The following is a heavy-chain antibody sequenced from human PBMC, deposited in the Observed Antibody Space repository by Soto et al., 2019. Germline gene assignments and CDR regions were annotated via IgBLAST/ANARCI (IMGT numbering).Heavy chain of an antibody. J-gene: IGHJ5*02. CDR1: GGSISSGNYY. CDR3: GRMYTSSWLFDP. V-gene: IGHV4-39*01. CDR2: IYYSGTT. Sequence: SETLSLTCTFSGGSISSGNYYLGWIRQPPGKGLEWIGSIYYSGTTYYNPSLKSRVTVSVDTSKNQFSLKLSSVTAADTAVYYCGRMYTSSWLFDPWGQGTLVTVSS. D-gene: IGHD6-13*01.